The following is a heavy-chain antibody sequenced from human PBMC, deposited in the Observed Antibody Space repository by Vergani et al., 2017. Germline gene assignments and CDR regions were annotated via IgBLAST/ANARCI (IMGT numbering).Heavy chain of an antibody. CDR2: NKSDGSIT. J-gene: IGHJ5*01. CDR3: ARARCIETCYMSNWLDS. Sequence: DVHLAESGGGFFQPGGSLKLSCSASGFSLNSYWMNWVRQVPGKGVLWVSRNKSDGSITAYAGSVKGRFTISRDNAQNTLYLQMNSLRVEDTGVYYFARARCIETCYMSNWLDSWGQGTLVTVSS. V-gene: IGHV3-74*03. CDR1: GFSLNSYW. D-gene: IGHD3-9*01.